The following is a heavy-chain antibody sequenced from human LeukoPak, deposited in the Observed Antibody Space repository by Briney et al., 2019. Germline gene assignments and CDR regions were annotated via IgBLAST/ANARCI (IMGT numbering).Heavy chain of an antibody. CDR1: GFTFSSYS. V-gene: IGHV3-48*02. J-gene: IGHJ6*02. Sequence: GGSLRLSCAASGFTFSSYSMNWVRQAPGKGLEWDSYISSSSSTIYYADSVKGRFTISRDNAKNSLYLQMNSLRDEDTAVYYCARDPPPNNWNDPYYYGMDVWGQGTTVTVSS. CDR3: ARDPPPNNWNDPYYYGMDV. CDR2: ISSSSSTI. D-gene: IGHD1-1*01.